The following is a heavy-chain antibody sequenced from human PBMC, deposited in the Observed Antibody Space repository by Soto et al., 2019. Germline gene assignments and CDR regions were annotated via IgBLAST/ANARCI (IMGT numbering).Heavy chain of an antibody. CDR2: IYYSGST. J-gene: IGHJ4*02. D-gene: IGHD5-12*01. CDR1: GGSISSGDYY. CDR3: ARAGWKTISGYWPPDYFDY. Sequence: SETLSLTCTVPGGSISSGDYYWSWIRQPPGKGLEWIGYIYYSGSTYYNPSLKSRVTISVDTSKNQFSLKLSSVTAADTAVYYCARAGWKTISGYWPPDYFDYWGQGTLVTVSS. V-gene: IGHV4-30-4*01.